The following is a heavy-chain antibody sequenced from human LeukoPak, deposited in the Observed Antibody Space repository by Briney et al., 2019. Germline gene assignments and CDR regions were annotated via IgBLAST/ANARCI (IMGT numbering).Heavy chain of an antibody. Sequence: PGGSLRLSCGGSGFTFSTYTMHWVRQAPGKGPEWVAGRSYDGSNEYYADSVKGRFTISRDNSKNTLYLQMNSLRVEDTAVYFCARAVRSQAFDIWGQGTMVTVSS. CDR3: ARAVRSQAFDI. D-gene: IGHD1-14*01. J-gene: IGHJ3*02. CDR1: GFTFSTYT. CDR2: RSYDGSNE. V-gene: IGHV3-30*01.